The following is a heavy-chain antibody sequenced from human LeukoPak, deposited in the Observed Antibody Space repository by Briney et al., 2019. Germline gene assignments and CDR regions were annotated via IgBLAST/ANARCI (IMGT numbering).Heavy chain of an antibody. D-gene: IGHD4-23*01. CDR1: GYSISSGYY. J-gene: IGHJ4*02. CDR2: IYTSGST. V-gene: IGHV4-4*07. Sequence: PSETLSLTCAVSGYSISSGYYWGWIRQPAGKGLEWIGRIYTSGSTNYNPSLKSRVTMSVDTSKNQFSLKLSSVTAADTAVYYCARARGAVVTPFDYWGQGTLVTVSS. CDR3: ARARGAVVTPFDY.